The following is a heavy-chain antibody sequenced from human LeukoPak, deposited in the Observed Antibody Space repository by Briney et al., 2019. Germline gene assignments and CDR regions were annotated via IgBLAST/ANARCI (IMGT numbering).Heavy chain of an antibody. CDR2: ISSSSSFI. CDR1: GFTFSSYS. V-gene: IGHV3-21*01. CDR3: ARDLGGSYYSAFDI. D-gene: IGHD1-26*01. J-gene: IGHJ3*02. Sequence: PGGSLRLSCAASGFTFSSYSMNWVRQAPGKGLEWVSSISSSSSFIYYADSVKGRFTISRDNAKNSLYLQMNSLRAEDMAVYYCARDLGGSYYSAFDIWGQGTMVTVSS.